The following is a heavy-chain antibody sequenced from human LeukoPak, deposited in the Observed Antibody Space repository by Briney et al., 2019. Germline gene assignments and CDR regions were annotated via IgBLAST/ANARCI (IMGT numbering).Heavy chain of an antibody. CDR3: ASLLIQLWDYDAFDI. J-gene: IGHJ3*02. CDR1: GFTFSSYS. D-gene: IGHD5-18*01. Sequence: TGGSLRLSCAASGFTFSSYSMNWVRQAPGKGLEWVSSISSSSSYIYYADSVKGRFTISRDNAKNSLYLQMNSLRAEDTAVYYCASLLIQLWDYDAFDIWGQGTMVTVSS. CDR2: ISSSSSYI. V-gene: IGHV3-21*01.